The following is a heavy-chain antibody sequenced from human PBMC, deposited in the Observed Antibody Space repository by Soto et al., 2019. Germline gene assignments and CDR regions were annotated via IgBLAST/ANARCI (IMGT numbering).Heavy chain of an antibody. CDR1: GFTFSSYG. Sequence: QVQLVESGGGVVQPGRSLRLSCAASGFTFSSYGMHWVRQAPGKGLEWVAVISYDGSNKYYADSVKGRFTISRDNSKNTLYLQMNSLRAEDTAVYYCAKAYYVCSGGSCYRPYYYYYYMDVWGKGTTVTVSS. D-gene: IGHD2-15*01. CDR3: AKAYYVCSGGSCYRPYYYYYYMDV. V-gene: IGHV3-30*18. CDR2: ISYDGSNK. J-gene: IGHJ6*03.